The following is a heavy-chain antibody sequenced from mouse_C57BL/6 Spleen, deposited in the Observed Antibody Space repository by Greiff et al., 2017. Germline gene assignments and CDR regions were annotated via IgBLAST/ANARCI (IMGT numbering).Heavy chain of an antibody. J-gene: IGHJ2*01. D-gene: IGHD1-1*01. Sequence: VQLQQSGAELVKPGASVKMSCKASGYTFTSYWITWVKQRPGQGLEWIGDIYPGSGSTNYNEKFKSKATLTVDTSSSTAYMQLSSLTSEDSAVYYYARGGIYYARDYWGQGTTLTVSS. V-gene: IGHV1-55*01. CDR1: GYTFTSYW. CDR3: ARGGIYYARDY. CDR2: IYPGSGST.